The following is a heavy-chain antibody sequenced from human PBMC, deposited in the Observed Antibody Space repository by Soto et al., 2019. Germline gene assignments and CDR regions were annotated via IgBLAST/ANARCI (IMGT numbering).Heavy chain of an antibody. Sequence: GGSLRLSCAASGFTFSSYSMNWVRQAPGKGLEWVSYISSSSSTIYYADSVKGRFTISRDNAKNSQYLQMNSLRDEDTAVYYCARESRFLEWLSLNWFDPWGQGTLVTVSS. CDR2: ISSSSSTI. D-gene: IGHD3-3*01. CDR1: GFTFSSYS. V-gene: IGHV3-48*02. CDR3: ARESRFLEWLSLNWFDP. J-gene: IGHJ5*02.